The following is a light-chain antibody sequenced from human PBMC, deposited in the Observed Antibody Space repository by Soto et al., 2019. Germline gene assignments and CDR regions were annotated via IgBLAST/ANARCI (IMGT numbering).Light chain of an antibody. V-gene: IGLV1-51*01. CDR1: SSNIENYY. J-gene: IGLJ1*01. Sequence: QSVLTQPPSVSAAPGQKITISCSVTSSNIENYYVSWYHQLPGTAPKLLIYDNIKRPSGIPDRFSGSKSGTSATLAITGLQTGDEGDYSCGAWDSSLNVYVFGGGTKVTVL. CDR2: DNI. CDR3: GAWDSSLNVYV.